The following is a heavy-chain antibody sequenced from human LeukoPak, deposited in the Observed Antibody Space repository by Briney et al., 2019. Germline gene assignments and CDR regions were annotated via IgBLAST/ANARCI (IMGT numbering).Heavy chain of an antibody. Sequence: PGGSLRLSCAASGFTFDDYAMHWVRQAPGKGLEWVSGISWNSGSIGYADSVKGRFTISRDNAKNSLYLQMNSLRAEDTALYYCAKDMVRVSLYYLDYWGQGTLVTVSS. CDR1: GFTFDDYA. CDR3: AKDMVRVSLYYLDY. CDR2: ISWNSGSI. J-gene: IGHJ4*02. V-gene: IGHV3-9*01. D-gene: IGHD3-10*01.